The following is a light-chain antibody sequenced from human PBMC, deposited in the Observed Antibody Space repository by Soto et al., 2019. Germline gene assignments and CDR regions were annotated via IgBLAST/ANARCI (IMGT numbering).Light chain of an antibody. V-gene: IGLV2-14*01. J-gene: IGLJ2*01. CDR1: GSDIGGSDF. CDR3: CSYTTTNTVV. Sequence: QSALTQPASVSGSPGQSITISCTGTGSDIGGSDFVSWYQQHPGKAPKLVMSEVNNRPSGVSSRFSGSKSGNTASLTISGLQAEDEADYYCCSYTTTNTVVFGGGTKLTVL. CDR2: EVN.